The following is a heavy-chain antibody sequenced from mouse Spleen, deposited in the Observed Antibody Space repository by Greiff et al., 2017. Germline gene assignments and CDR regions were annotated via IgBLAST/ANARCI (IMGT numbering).Heavy chain of an antibody. CDR2: IYPRSGNT. D-gene: IGHD2-2*01. Sequence: QESGAELARPGASVKLSCKASGYTFTSYGISWVKQRTGQGLEWIGEIYPRSGNTYFNEKFKGKATLTADKSSSTAYMELRSLTSEDSAVYFCAISSYGYDESAMDYWGQGTSVTVSP. CDR3: AISSYGYDESAMDY. CDR1: GYTFTSYG. J-gene: IGHJ4*01. V-gene: IGHV1-81*01.